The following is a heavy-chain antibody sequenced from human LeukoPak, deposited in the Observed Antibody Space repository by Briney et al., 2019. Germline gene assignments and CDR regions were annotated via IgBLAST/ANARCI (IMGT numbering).Heavy chain of an antibody. Sequence: GGSLRLSCAASGFTFSSHAMSWVRQAPGKGLEWVSAISGSGGSTYYADSVKGRFTISRDNSKNTLYLQMNSLRAEDTAVYYCAKGWDGGYSYGLGESFDYWGQGTLVTVSS. CDR3: AKGWDGGYSYGLGESFDY. V-gene: IGHV3-23*01. D-gene: IGHD5-18*01. CDR2: ISGSGGST. CDR1: GFTFSSHA. J-gene: IGHJ4*02.